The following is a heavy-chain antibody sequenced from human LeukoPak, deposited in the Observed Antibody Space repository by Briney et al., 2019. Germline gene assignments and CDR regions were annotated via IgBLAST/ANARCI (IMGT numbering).Heavy chain of an antibody. V-gene: IGHV1-18*01. CDR1: GYTFTSYG. CDR3: ARDHVIVGDDAFDI. Sequence: ASVKVSCKASGYTFTSYGISWVRQAPGQGLEWMGWISAYNGNTNYVQKLQGGVTMTTDTSPSTAYMDVRSLRSDDTAVDYCARDHVIVGDDAFDIWGQGTMVTVSS. J-gene: IGHJ3*02. CDR2: ISAYNGNT. D-gene: IGHD3-22*01.